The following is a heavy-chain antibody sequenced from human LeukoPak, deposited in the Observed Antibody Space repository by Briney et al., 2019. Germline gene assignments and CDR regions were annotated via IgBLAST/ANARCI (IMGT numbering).Heavy chain of an antibody. Sequence: LSLTCTVSGGSISSSSYYWGWIRQPPGKGLEWVSYISSSGSTIYYADSVKGRFTISRDNSKNTLYLQMNSLRAEDTAVYYCAKEAGGWYYGSGPWGYYYYMDVWGKGTTVTISS. J-gene: IGHJ6*03. D-gene: IGHD3-10*01. CDR2: ISSSGSTI. CDR3: AKEAGGWYYGSGPWGYYYYMDV. V-gene: IGHV3-11*01. CDR1: GGSISSSSYY.